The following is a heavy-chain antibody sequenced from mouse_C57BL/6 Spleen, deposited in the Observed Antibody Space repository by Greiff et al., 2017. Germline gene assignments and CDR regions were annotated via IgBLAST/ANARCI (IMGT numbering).Heavy chain of an antibody. CDR1: GFTFSDYY. CDR2: ISNGGGSP. Sequence: EVKLVESGGGLVQPGGSLKLSCAASGFTFSDYYMYWVRQTPEKRLAWVAYISNGGGSPYYPDTVKGRFTISRDNAKNTLYLQMSRLKSEDTAMYYCARLYDGSSYVGYFDVWGTGTTVTVSS. CDR3: ARLYDGSSYVGYFDV. D-gene: IGHD1-1*01. V-gene: IGHV5-12*01. J-gene: IGHJ1*03.